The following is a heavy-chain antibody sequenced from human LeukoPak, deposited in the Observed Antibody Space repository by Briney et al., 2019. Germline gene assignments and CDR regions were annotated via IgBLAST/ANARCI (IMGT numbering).Heavy chain of an antibody. CDR2: IYTSGGT. CDR1: GGSISSYY. J-gene: IGHJ4*02. D-gene: IGHD3-22*01. Sequence: SETLSLTCTVSGGSISSYYWSWIRQPAGKGLEWIGRIYTSGGTNYNPSLKSRVTMSVDTSKNQSSLKLSSVTAADTAVYYCAREGYYDSSGYPDYWGQGTLVTVSS. V-gene: IGHV4-4*07. CDR3: AREGYYDSSGYPDY.